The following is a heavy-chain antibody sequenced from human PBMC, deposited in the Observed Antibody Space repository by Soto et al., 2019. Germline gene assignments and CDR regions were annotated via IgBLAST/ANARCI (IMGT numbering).Heavy chain of an antibody. CDR1: GGTFSSYT. D-gene: IGHD3-16*01. V-gene: IGHV1-69*02. J-gene: IGHJ4*02. CDR3: ARVGGAHTLDY. CDR2: IIPILGIA. Sequence: QVQLVQSGAEVKKPGSSVKVSCKASGGTFSSYTISWVRQAPGQGLEWRGRIIPILGIANYAQKFQGRVTITADKSTSTAYMELSSLRSEDTAVYYCARVGGAHTLDYWGQGTLVTVSS.